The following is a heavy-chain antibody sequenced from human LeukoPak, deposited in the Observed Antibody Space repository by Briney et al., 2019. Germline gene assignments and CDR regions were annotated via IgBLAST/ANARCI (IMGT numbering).Heavy chain of an antibody. CDR3: ARVGATSFYYYYGKDV. CDR1: YSAGRLDW. V-gene: IGHV3-53*01. Sequence: GGSLRLSCAASYSAGRLDWMMWVLQAPGKGLEWVSLIYTDGTTYYVDSVKGRFTISRDSSKNTLYLQMNTLRVDDTAVYYCARVGATSFYYYYGKDVWGQGTTVTVSS. J-gene: IGHJ6*02. D-gene: IGHD5-24*01. CDR2: IYTDGTT.